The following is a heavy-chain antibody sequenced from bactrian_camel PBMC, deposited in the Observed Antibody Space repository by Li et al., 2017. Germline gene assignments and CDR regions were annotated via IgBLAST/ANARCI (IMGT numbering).Heavy chain of an antibody. J-gene: IGHJ4*01. D-gene: IGHD5*01. V-gene: IGHV3S26*01. Sequence: HVQLVESGGGSVQAGGSLRLSCVLSGYGYNSRCMAWVRQAPGKEREGVAGIGDDGATSYLDSVKGRFTISLDNSKSILSLQMNDLKPEDTAMYYCADADYNAHWRLRQLTLHTGVRG. CDR2: IGDDGAT. CDR1: GYGYNSRC. CDR3: ADADYNAHWRLRQLTLHT.